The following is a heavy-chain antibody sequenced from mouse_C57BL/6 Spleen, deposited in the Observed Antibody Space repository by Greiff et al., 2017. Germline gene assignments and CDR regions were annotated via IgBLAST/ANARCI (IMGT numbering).Heavy chain of an antibody. CDR3: ARARSYYGSSYWFAY. CDR2: ISYSGSP. Sequence: EVQLQESGPGMVKPSQSLSLTCTVTGYSITSGYDWHWIRHFPGNKLEWMGYISYSGSPNYNPSPKSRISLTHDTSKNHFFLKLNSVTTEDTATYYCARARSYYGSSYWFAYWGQGTLVTVSA. J-gene: IGHJ3*01. V-gene: IGHV3-1*01. D-gene: IGHD1-1*01. CDR1: GYSITSGYD.